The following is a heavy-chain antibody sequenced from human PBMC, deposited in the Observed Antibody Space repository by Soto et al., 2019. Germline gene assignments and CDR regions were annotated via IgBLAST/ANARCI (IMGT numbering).Heavy chain of an antibody. D-gene: IGHD3-3*01. CDR1: DGSSSSSSYY. Sequence: SETMSLTCTVADGSSSSSSYYWGWIRQPPGKGLEWIGSIYYSGSTYYNPSLKSRVTISVDTSKNQFSLKLSSVTAADTAVYYCARPQVTIFGVVQRNAFDIWGQGTMVTVSS. CDR2: IYYSGST. CDR3: ARPQVTIFGVVQRNAFDI. J-gene: IGHJ3*02. V-gene: IGHV4-39*01.